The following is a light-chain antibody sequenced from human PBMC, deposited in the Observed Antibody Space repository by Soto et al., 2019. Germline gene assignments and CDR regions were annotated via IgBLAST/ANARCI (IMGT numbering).Light chain of an antibody. V-gene: IGKV1-39*01. Sequence: DIQMTQSPSSLAASVGDRVTITCRASQTIRNYLNWYQQKPGKAPKLLIYSASTLQSEIPSRFSGSGSGTDFTLTITRLQPEDFATYCCQQSYSSPPYTFGQGTKLES. CDR3: QQSYSSPPYT. CDR1: QTIRNY. J-gene: IGKJ2*01. CDR2: SAS.